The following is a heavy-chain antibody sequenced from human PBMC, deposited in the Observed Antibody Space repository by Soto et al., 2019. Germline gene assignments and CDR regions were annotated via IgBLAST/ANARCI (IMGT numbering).Heavy chain of an antibody. CDR3: ARHLRPYYDSSGYFTAATDY. J-gene: IGHJ4*02. Sequence: PRESLKISCKGSGYSFTSYWIGWVRQMPGKGLEWMGIIYPGDSDTRYSPSFQGQVTISADKSISTAYLQWSSLKASDTAVYYCARHLRPYYDSSGYFTAATDYWGQGTLVTVSS. V-gene: IGHV5-51*01. CDR1: GYSFTSYW. D-gene: IGHD3-22*01. CDR2: IYPGDSDT.